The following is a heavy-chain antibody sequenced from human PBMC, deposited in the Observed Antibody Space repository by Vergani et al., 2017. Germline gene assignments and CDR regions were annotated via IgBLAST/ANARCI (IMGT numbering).Heavy chain of an antibody. CDR2: IIPIFGTA. CDR3: AGDLPYSSSPYYFAY. Sequence: QVQLVQSGAEVKKPGSSVKVSCKASGGTFSSYAISWVRQTPGQGLEWMGRIIPIFGTANYAQKFQGRVTITADESTSTAYMELSSLRSEDTAVYYCAGDLPYSSSPYYFAYWGQGTLVTVSS. CDR1: GGTFSSYA. D-gene: IGHD6-13*01. V-gene: IGHV1-69*13. J-gene: IGHJ4*02.